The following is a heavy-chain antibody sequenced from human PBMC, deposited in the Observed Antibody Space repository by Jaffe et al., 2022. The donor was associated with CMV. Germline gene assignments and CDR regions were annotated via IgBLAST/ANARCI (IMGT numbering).Heavy chain of an antibody. CDR2: IYYSGST. J-gene: IGHJ3*02. CDR1: GGSISSSSYY. D-gene: IGHD4-17*01. V-gene: IGHV4-39*01. CDR3: ARQLGLRERGGAFDI. Sequence: QLQLQESGPGLVKPSETLSLTCTVSGGSISSSSYYWGWIRQPPGKGLEWIGSIYYSGSTYYNPSLKSRVTISVDTSKNQFSLKLSSVTAADTAVYYCARQLGLRERGGAFDIWGQGTMVTVSS.